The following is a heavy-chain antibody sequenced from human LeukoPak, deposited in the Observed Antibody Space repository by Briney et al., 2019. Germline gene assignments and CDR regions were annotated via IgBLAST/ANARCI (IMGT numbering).Heavy chain of an antibody. V-gene: IGHV4-39*07. CDR2: IYYSGNS. J-gene: IGHJ4*02. Sequence: SETLSLTCTVSGGSIRSSSYYWGWIRQPPGKGLEWIGSIYYSGNSYYYPPLKSRVTISVDTSKNQFSLKLSSVTAADTAVYYCARERDSSAYFDYWGQGTLVTVSS. CDR1: GGSIRSSSYY. CDR3: ARERDSSAYFDY. D-gene: IGHD3-22*01.